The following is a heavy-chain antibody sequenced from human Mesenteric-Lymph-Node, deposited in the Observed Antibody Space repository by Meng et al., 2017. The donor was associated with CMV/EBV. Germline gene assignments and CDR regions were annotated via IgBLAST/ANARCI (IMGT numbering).Heavy chain of an antibody. J-gene: IGHJ6*02. CDR2: IHPVGTNT. D-gene: IGHD5-18*01. V-gene: IGHV3-74*01. CDR3: AKADTRLVTRYYALDV. CDR1: RFSFSSHW. Sequence: GESLKISCAASRFSFSSHWMHWVRQSPGKGLVWVSRIHPVGTNTIYADSVKGRFTISRDNAKNTLYLQMDNLRVEDTAIYYCAKADTRLVTRYYALDVWGQGTTVTVSS.